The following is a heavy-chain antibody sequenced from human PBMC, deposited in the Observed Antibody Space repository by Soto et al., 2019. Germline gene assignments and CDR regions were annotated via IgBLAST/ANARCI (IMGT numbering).Heavy chain of an antibody. D-gene: IGHD6-13*01. Sequence: QVQLVESGGGVVQPGRSLRLSCAASGFTFSSYGMHWVRQAPGKGLEWVAVIWYDGSNKYYADSVKGRFTISRDNSKNTLYLQMNSLRAEDTAVYYCAGGYNWFDPWGQGPLVTVSS. V-gene: IGHV3-33*01. J-gene: IGHJ5*02. CDR3: AGGYNWFDP. CDR1: GFTFSSYG. CDR2: IWYDGSNK.